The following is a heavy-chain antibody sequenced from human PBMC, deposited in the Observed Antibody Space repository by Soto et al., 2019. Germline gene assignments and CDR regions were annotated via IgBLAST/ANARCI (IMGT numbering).Heavy chain of an antibody. Sequence: QVQLVQSGAEVKKPGSSVKVSCKASGGTFSSYAISWVRQAPGQGLEWMGGIIPIFGTANYAQKFQGRVTITADESTSTAYMELSMLRSEDTAVYYCARDRGSCSGGSCYFNWFDPWGQGTLVTVSS. D-gene: IGHD2-15*01. CDR1: GGTFSSYA. V-gene: IGHV1-69*12. J-gene: IGHJ5*02. CDR3: ARDRGSCSGGSCYFNWFDP. CDR2: IIPIFGTA.